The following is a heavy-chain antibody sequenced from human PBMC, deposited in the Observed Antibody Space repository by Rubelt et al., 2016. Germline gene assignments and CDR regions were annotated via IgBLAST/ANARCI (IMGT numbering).Heavy chain of an antibody. CDR1: GGSISSSSYY. CDR2: SYFSGST. CDR3: ARFSGGLYYFDH. D-gene: IGHD2-15*01. J-gene: IGHJ4*02. V-gene: IGHV4-39*01. Sequence: QLQLQESGPGLVKPSETLSLTCTVSGGSISSSSYYWGWIRQPPGKGLEWIGSSYFSGSTYYNPSLRSRVTISVDTSKTQFSLKLSSVTAADAAVYYCARFSGGLYYFDHWGQGTLVTVSS.